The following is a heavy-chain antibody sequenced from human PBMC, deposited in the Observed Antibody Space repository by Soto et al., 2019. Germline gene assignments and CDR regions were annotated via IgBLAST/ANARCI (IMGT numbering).Heavy chain of an antibody. CDR2: MNSDGSGT. Sequence: GSLRLSGAASVFTFTSYWMHWVRQAPGKGLVWVSRMNSDGSGTSYADSVKGRFTISRDNAKNTVYLQMNSLRAEDTAVYYCAREDSWWFDPWGQGALVTVSS. V-gene: IGHV3-74*01. D-gene: IGHD2-15*01. CDR1: VFTFTSYW. CDR3: AREDSWWFDP. J-gene: IGHJ5*02.